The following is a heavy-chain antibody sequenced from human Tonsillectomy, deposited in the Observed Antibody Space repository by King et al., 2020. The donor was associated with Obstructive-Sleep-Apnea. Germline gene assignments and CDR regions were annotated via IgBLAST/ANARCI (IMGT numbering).Heavy chain of an antibody. Sequence: LTLKESGPTLVKPTQTLTLTCTFSGFSLSTSGVGVGWIRQAPGKALEWLALIYCDDDERYSPSLKSRLTTNTDTSENQVILTMTNIDPVDTATNYCAHRGSGGPSGFDYWGQGTLVTVSS. CDR2: IYCDDDE. D-gene: IGHD6-19*01. V-gene: IGHV2-5*02. CDR1: GFSLSTSGVG. J-gene: IGHJ4*02. CDR3: AHRGSGGPSGFDY.